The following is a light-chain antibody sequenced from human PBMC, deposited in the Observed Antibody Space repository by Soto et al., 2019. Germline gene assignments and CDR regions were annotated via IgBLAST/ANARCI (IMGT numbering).Light chain of an antibody. Sequence: EMVLKQSPGTLSLSPGEIATLSCRASQSVSSSYLAWYQQKPGQAPRLLIYGASSRATGVPDRFGGSGSGTDFTLTISRLEPADFAVYYCQSYGTSRTLGQGTKVDIK. V-gene: IGKV3-20*01. CDR1: QSVSSSY. CDR2: GAS. J-gene: IGKJ1*01. CDR3: QSYGTSRT.